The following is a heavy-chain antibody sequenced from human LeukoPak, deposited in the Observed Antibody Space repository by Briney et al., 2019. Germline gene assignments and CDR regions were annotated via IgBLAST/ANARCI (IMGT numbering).Heavy chain of an antibody. J-gene: IGHJ4*02. CDR1: GFTFSNHA. V-gene: IGHV3-23*01. CDR3: AKNMVVQRYIDF. CDR2: ISGGGRTT. D-gene: IGHD2-15*01. Sequence: GGSLRLSCAASGFTFSNHAMSWVRQAPGKGLQWVAVISGGGRTTEYADFVKGRFTISRDNSKNTLSLQMNSLTVEDTAIYFCAKNMVVQRYIDFWGQGTLVTVSS.